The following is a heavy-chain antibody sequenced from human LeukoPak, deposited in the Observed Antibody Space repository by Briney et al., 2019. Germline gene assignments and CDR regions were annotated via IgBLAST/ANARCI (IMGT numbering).Heavy chain of an antibody. CDR2: ISGSGGSA. D-gene: IGHD6-19*01. CDR1: GFTFSSYV. Sequence: PGGSLRLSCAASGFTFSSYVMNWVRQAPGKGLEWVSAISGSGGSAYYADSVKGRFTISRDNSKNTLYLQMNSLRAEDTSVYYCAKDAQWLTNYYYYYMDVWGKGTTVTVSS. CDR3: AKDAQWLTNYYYYYMDV. J-gene: IGHJ6*03. V-gene: IGHV3-23*01.